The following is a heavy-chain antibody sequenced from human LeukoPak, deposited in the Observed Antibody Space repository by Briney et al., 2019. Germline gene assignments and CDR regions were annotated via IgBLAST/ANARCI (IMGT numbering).Heavy chain of an antibody. CDR3: ARLEVVLYYYGMDV. D-gene: IGHD6-6*01. J-gene: IGHJ6*02. Sequence: GGSLRFSCAASGFTFISYTMNWVRQAPGKGLEWVSSISSSSSYIHYADSVKGRFTISRDNAKNSLYLQMNSLRAEDTAVYYCARLEVVLYYYGMDVWGLGTTVTVSS. V-gene: IGHV3-21*01. CDR2: ISSSSSYI. CDR1: GFTFISYT.